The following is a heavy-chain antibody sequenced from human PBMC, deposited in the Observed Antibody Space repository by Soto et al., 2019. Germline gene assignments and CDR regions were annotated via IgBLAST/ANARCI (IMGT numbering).Heavy chain of an antibody. J-gene: IGHJ4*02. Sequence: ASVKVSCKASGYTFTNYGISWVRQAPGQGLEWLGWISTYNGDRDFAQKVQGRVTMTTDTSTTTAYMELRSLRSNDTAVYYCARSRAGGTWEQYPSFYFDYWGQGALVTVSS. CDR2: ISTYNGDR. CDR1: GYTFTNYG. V-gene: IGHV1-18*01. CDR3: ARSRAGGTWEQYPSFYFDY. D-gene: IGHD1-26*01.